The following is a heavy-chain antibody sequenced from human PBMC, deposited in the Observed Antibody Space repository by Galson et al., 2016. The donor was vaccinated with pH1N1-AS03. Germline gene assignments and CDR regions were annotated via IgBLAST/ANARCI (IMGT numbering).Heavy chain of an antibody. CDR1: GFTFKSYW. J-gene: IGHJ6*03. Sequence: SLKLSCAASGFTFKSYWMSWVRQAPGKGLEWVANINQEENEKYCVDSVKGRFTISRDNAKNSLYLEMNSLRAEDTALYYCARESTGTEHIVVVTGRYGYYYMDVWGKGTTVTVSS. V-gene: IGHV3-7*03. D-gene: IGHD2-21*02. CDR2: INQEENEK. CDR3: ARESTGTEHIVVVTGRYGYYYMDV.